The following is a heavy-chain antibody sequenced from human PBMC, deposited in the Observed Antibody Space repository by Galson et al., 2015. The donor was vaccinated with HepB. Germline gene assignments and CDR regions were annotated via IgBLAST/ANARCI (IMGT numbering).Heavy chain of an antibody. V-gene: IGHV1-2*02. CDR3: AAAYQELPPGY. D-gene: IGHD1-26*01. Sequence: SVKVSCKASGYTITDYQIHWVRQAPGQRLEWMGWVNPSSGGTNYAQKFQGRVTMTRDTSISTAYMELSSLSSDDTAVYHCAAAYQELPPGYWGQGTLLTVSS. CDR1: GYTITDYQ. CDR2: VNPSSGGT. J-gene: IGHJ4*02.